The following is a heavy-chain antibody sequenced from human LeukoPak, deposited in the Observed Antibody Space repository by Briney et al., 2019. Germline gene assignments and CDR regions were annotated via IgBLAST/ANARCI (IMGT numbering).Heavy chain of an antibody. CDR2: ISSSSNYI. CDR3: AKEPSPTVTTVLPDY. CDR1: GFSFSSYS. V-gene: IGHV3-21*01. Sequence: GGSLRLSCAASGFSFSSYSMKWVRQAPGKGLEWVSSISSSSNYIYYADSVKGRFTISRDNAKNSLYLQMNSLRAEDTAVYYCAKEPSPTVTTVLPDYWGQGTLVTVSS. J-gene: IGHJ4*02. D-gene: IGHD4-17*01.